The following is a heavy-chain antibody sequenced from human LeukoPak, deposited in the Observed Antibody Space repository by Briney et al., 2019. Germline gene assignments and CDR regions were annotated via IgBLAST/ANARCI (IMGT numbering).Heavy chain of an antibody. CDR2: MYHSGST. V-gene: IGHV4-38-2*02. Sequence: SETVSLTCTVSGYSISSGYYWGWIRQPPGKGLEWIGSMYHSGSTYYNPSLKSRVTISVDTSKNHFSLKLSSVTASDTALYHCARDGGIVGAANPYFDYWGQGTLVTVSS. J-gene: IGHJ4*02. CDR1: GYSISSGYY. D-gene: IGHD1-26*01. CDR3: ARDGGIVGAANPYFDY.